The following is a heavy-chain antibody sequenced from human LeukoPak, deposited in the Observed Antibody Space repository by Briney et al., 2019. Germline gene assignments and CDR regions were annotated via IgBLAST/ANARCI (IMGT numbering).Heavy chain of an antibody. CDR1: GGSFSGYY. J-gene: IGHJ4*02. Sequence: SETLSLTCAVYGGSFSGYYWSWIRQPPGKGLEWIGEINHSGSTNYNPSLKSRDTISVDTSKNQFPLKLSSVTAADTAVYYCARDRWYDSSGYYHFDYWGQGTLVTVSS. V-gene: IGHV4-34*01. CDR3: ARDRWYDSSGYYHFDY. D-gene: IGHD3-22*01. CDR2: INHSGST.